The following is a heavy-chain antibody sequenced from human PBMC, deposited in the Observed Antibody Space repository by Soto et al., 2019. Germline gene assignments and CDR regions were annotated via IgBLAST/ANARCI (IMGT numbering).Heavy chain of an antibody. CDR3: ARLFRGLYMDV. D-gene: IGHD3-10*01. CDR1: GYTFTSYY. V-gene: IGHV1-46*01. CDR2: INPSGGST. Sequence: ASVKVSCKASGYTFTSYYMHWVRQAPGQGLEWMGIINPSGGSTSYAQKFQGRVTMTGDTSTSTVYMELSSLRSEDTAVYYCARLFRGLYMDVWGQGTTVTVSS. J-gene: IGHJ6*02.